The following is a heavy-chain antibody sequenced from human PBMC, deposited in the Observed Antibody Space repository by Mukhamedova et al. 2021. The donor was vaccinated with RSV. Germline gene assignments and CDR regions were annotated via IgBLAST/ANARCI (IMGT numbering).Heavy chain of an antibody. V-gene: IGHV3-23*01. Sequence: APGKGLEWVSSIVASGGTTFYADSVKGRFTISRDNSKNTLYLQMSSLRADDTAVYYCAKRRAVAGTAKYYFEYWGQGTLVTVSS. CDR2: IVASGGTT. J-gene: IGHJ4*02. CDR3: AKRRAVAGTAKYYFEY. D-gene: IGHD6-19*01.